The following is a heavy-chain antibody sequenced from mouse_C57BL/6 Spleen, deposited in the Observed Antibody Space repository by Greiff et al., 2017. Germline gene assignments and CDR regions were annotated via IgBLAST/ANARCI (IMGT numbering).Heavy chain of an antibody. Sequence: DVMLVESGEGLVKPGGSLKLSCAASGFTFSSYAMSWVRQTPEKRLEWVAYISSGGDYIYYADTVKGRFTISRDNARNTLYLQMSSLKSEDTAMYYCTRGGVYYSNFFHWYCDVWGTGTTVTVSS. CDR2: ISSGGDYI. D-gene: IGHD2-5*01. J-gene: IGHJ1*03. CDR3: TRGGVYYSNFFHWYCDV. V-gene: IGHV5-9-1*02. CDR1: GFTFSSYA.